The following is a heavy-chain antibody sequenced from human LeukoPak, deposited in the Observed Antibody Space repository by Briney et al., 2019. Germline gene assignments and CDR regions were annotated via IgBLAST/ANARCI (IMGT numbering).Heavy chain of an antibody. Sequence: PSETLSLTCAVSGYSISSGYYWGWIRQPPGKGLEWIGSIYHSGSTYYNPSLKSRVTISVDTSKNQFSLKLSSVTAADTAMYYCARDPRYYYGSGSWFDPWGQGTLVTVSS. CDR2: IYHSGST. J-gene: IGHJ5*02. V-gene: IGHV4-38-2*02. CDR3: ARDPRYYYGSGSWFDP. D-gene: IGHD3-10*01. CDR1: GYSISSGYY.